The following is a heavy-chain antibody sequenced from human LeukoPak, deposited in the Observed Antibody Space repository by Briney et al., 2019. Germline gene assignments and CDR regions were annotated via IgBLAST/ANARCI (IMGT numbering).Heavy chain of an antibody. V-gene: IGHV4-34*01. D-gene: IGHD4-17*01. Sequence: PSETLSLTCAVYGGSFSGYYWSWIRQPPGKGLEWIGEINHSGSTNYNPSLKSRVTISVDTSKNQFSLKLSSVTAADTAVYYCARDRGIGDYAIDYWGQGTLVTVSS. CDR1: GGSFSGYY. CDR3: ARDRGIGDYAIDY. J-gene: IGHJ4*02. CDR2: INHSGST.